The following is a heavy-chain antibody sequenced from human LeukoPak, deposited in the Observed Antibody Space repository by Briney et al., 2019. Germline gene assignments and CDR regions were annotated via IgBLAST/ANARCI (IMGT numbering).Heavy chain of an antibody. CDR3: ARVWGVMNDY. D-gene: IGHD3-16*01. CDR1: GFTFSGFE. J-gene: IGHJ4*02. Sequence: GGSLGLSCAASGFTFSGFEMNWVRQAPGKGLEWVSYIVSGGSRIYYADSVKGRFTISRDNAKNSLYLQMNSLRAEDTAVYYCARVWGVMNDYWGQGTLVTVSS. V-gene: IGHV3-48*03. CDR2: IVSGGSRI.